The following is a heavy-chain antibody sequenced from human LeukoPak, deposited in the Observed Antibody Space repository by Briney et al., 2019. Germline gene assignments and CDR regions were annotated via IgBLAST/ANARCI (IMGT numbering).Heavy chain of an antibody. J-gene: IGHJ3*02. Sequence: SSETLSLTCTVSGGSISSGSYYWSWIRQPAGKGLEWIGRIYTSGSTNYNPSLKSRVTISVDTSKNQFSLKLSSVTAADTAVYYCARVYPSIAAAGNAFDIWGQGTMVTVSS. CDR3: ARVYPSIAAAGNAFDI. V-gene: IGHV4-61*02. CDR2: IYTSGST. CDR1: GGSISSGSYY. D-gene: IGHD6-13*01.